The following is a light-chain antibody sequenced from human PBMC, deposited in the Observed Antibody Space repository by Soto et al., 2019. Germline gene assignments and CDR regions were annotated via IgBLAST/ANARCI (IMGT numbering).Light chain of an antibody. V-gene: IGKV3-20*01. CDR3: QQYGSLPRT. CDR1: QSVSSSY. CDR2: GAS. J-gene: IGKJ1*01. Sequence: EIVLTQSPGTLSLSPGERATLSCRASQSVSSSYLAWYQQKPGQAPRLLIYGASSRATGTPDRFSGSGSGTDFTLTISRLEPEDFAVYYCQQYGSLPRTFGQGTKVEIK.